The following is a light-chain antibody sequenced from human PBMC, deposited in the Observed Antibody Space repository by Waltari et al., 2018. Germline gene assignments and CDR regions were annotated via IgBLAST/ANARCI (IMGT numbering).Light chain of an antibody. CDR2: KAS. J-gene: IGKJ1*01. CDR3: QQYNSYSPWT. CDR1: QSISSW. Sequence: DIQMTQSPSTLSASVGDRVTITCRASQSISSWLAWYQQEPGKAPKLLIYKASSLERGVPSRFSGSGAGTEFTLTISSLQPDDFATYYCQQYNSYSPWTFGQGTKVEIK. V-gene: IGKV1-5*03.